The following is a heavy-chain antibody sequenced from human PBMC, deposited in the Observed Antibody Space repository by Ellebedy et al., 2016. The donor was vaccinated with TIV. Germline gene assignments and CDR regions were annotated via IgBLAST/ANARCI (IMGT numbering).Heavy chain of an antibody. J-gene: IGHJ3*02. D-gene: IGHD3-3*01. CDR2: IYYSGST. CDR3: ASRAIFGMGIDAFDI. CDR1: GGSISSYY. V-gene: IGHV4-59*01. Sequence: SETLSLTXTVSGGSISSYYWSWIRQPPGKGLEWIGYIYYSGSTNYNPSLKGRVTISVDTSKNQFSLKLSSVTAADTAVYYCASRAIFGMGIDAFDIWGQGTMVTVSS.